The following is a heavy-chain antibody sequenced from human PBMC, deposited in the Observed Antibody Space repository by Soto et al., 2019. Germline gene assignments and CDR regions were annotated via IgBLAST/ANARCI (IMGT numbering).Heavy chain of an antibody. D-gene: IGHD4-17*01. CDR3: AKDLSSTVTLYYYVMDV. V-gene: IGHV3-30*18. J-gene: IGHJ6*02. CDR1: GFTFSSYG. CDR2: ISYDGSNK. Sequence: QVQLVESGGGVVQPGRSLRLSCAASGFTFSSYGMHWVRQAPGKGLEWVAVISYDGSNKYYADSVKGRFTISRDNSKNTLYLQMNSLRAEDMAVYYCAKDLSSTVTLYYYVMDVWGQGTTVTVSS.